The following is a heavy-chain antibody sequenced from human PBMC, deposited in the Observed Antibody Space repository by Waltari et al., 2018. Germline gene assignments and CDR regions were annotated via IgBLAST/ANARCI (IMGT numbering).Heavy chain of an antibody. CDR3: ARVATITAEYFQH. CDR2: ISSSSYI. D-gene: IGHD5-12*01. V-gene: IGHV3-21*01. CDR1: GFTFSSYS. Sequence: EVQLVESGGGLVKPGGSLRLSCAASGFTFSSYSMTWVRQAPGKGLEWVSSISSSSYIYYADSVKGRFTISRDNAKNSLYLQMNSLRAEDTAVYYCARVATITAEYFQHWGQGTLVTVSS. J-gene: IGHJ1*01.